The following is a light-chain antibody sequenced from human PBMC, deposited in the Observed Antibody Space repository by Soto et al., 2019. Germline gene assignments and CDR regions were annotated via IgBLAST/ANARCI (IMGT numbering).Light chain of an antibody. CDR3: QQVKSYPLT. CDR1: QAITNN. CDR2: EES. J-gene: IGKJ4*01. Sequence: DIHLTQSPSSLSASVGDRVTITCRASQAITNNLAWYQQKPGNPPRLLIYEESTLHSGVPSRFSGRKVGTQFILTIDSLQPEDFATYYCQQVKSYPLTFGGGTKVEIK. V-gene: IGKV1-9*01.